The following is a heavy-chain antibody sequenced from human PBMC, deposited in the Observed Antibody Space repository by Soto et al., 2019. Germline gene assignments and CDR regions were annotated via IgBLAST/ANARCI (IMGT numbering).Heavy chain of an antibody. CDR3: ARRRTYCGGDCFTPFDY. J-gene: IGHJ4*02. CDR2: IIPIFGTA. V-gene: IGHV1-69*13. Sequence: SVKVSCKASGGTFSSYAISWVRQAPGQGLEWMGGIIPIFGTANYAQKFQGRVTITADESTSTAYMELSSLRSEDTAVYYCARRRTYCGGDCFTPFDYWGQGTLVTVSS. D-gene: IGHD2-21*02. CDR1: GGTFSSYA.